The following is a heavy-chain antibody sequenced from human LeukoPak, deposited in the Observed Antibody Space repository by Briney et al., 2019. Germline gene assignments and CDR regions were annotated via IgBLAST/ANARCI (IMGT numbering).Heavy chain of an antibody. V-gene: IGHV3-11*01. CDR2: ISSSGSTI. Sequence: GGSLRLSCAASGFTFSDYYMSWLRQAPGKGLEWVSYISSSGSTIYYADSVKGRFTISRDNAKNSLYLQMNSLRAEDTAVYYCATSSYDSSGYRQDLDYWGQGTLVTVSS. D-gene: IGHD3-22*01. CDR3: ATSSYDSSGYRQDLDY. CDR1: GFTFSDYY. J-gene: IGHJ4*02.